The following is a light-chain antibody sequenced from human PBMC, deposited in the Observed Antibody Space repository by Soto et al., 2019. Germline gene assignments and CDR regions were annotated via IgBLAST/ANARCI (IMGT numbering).Light chain of an antibody. CDR2: EVS. CDR3: SSYTGSNTLNVL. Sequence: QSALTQPASVSGSPGQSITISCTGTSSDVGGYKYVSWYQQHPGKAPKLMIYEVSNRPSGVSNRFSGSKSGNTASLTISGLQTEHEADYYCSSYTGSNTLNVLFGGGTKLTVL. J-gene: IGLJ2*01. CDR1: SSDVGGYKY. V-gene: IGLV2-14*01.